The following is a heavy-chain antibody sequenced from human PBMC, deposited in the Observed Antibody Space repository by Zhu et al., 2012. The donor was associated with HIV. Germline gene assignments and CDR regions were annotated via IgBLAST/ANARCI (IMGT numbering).Heavy chain of an antibody. CDR2: IYTSGST. J-gene: IGHJ4*02. CDR1: GGSISSYY. Sequence: QVQLQESGPGLVKPSETLSLTCTVSGGSISSYYWSWIRQPPGKGLEWIGYIYTSGSTNYNPSLKSRVTISVDTSKNQFSLKLSSVTAADTAVYYCARVGDAYDIPHWGQGTLVTVSS. V-gene: IGHV4-4*09. D-gene: IGHD3-9*01. CDR3: ARVGDAYDIPH.